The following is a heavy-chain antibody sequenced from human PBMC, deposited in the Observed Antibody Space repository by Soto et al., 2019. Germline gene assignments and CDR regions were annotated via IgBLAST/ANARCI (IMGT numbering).Heavy chain of an antibody. J-gene: IGHJ6*02. V-gene: IGHV3-33*01. D-gene: IGHD3-22*01. Sequence: QVQLVESGGGVVQPGRSLRLSCVASESMFGSYGMYWVRQAPGKGLEWVAVIWYDGSIKHYADSVKGRFTISRDNSKNTLQLQMNSLSAEDTAVYYCARVSSDYYGMDVWGQGTAVIVSS. CDR1: ESMFGSYG. CDR3: ARVSSDYYGMDV. CDR2: IWYDGSIK.